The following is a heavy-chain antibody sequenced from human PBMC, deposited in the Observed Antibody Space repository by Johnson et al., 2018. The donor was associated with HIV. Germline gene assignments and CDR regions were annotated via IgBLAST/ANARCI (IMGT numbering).Heavy chain of an antibody. CDR1: GFTFDDYG. D-gene: IGHD6-6*01. V-gene: IGHV3-20*04. Sequence: VQLVESGGGLVQPGRSLRLSCAASGFTFDDYGMSWVRQAPGKGLEWVSGINWNGGSTGYADSVKGRFTISRDNAKKSLYLQMNSLRADDTALYYCARDRGAARDAFDIWGQGTMVTVSS. J-gene: IGHJ3*02. CDR3: ARDRGAARDAFDI. CDR2: INWNGGST.